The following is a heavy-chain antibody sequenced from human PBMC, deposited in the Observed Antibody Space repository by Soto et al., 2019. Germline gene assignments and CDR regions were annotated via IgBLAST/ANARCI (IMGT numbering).Heavy chain of an antibody. CDR3: ARLDSTEYNWFDP. Sequence: SETLSLTCTVSGGSISSRSYYWGWIRQPPGKGLEWIGSIYYSGSTYYNPPLKSRVTISVDTSKNQFSLKLTSVTAADTAVYYCARLDSTEYNWFDPWGQGTLVTVSS. V-gene: IGHV4-39*01. D-gene: IGHD4-17*01. CDR1: GGSISSRSYY. J-gene: IGHJ5*02. CDR2: IYYSGST.